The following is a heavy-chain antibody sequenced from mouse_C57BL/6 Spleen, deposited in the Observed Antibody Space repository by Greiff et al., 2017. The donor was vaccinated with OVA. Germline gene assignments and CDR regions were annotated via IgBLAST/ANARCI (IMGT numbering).Heavy chain of an antibody. CDR1: GYTFTDYY. D-gene: IGHD4-1*01. Sequence: VQLQQSGPELVKPGASVKISCKASGYTFTDYYMNWVKQSHGKSLEWIGDINPNNGGTSYNQKFKGKATLTVDKSSSTAYMELRSLTSEDSAVYYCAGTGTFFAYWGQGTLVTVSA. V-gene: IGHV1-26*01. CDR3: AGTGTFFAY. J-gene: IGHJ3*01. CDR2: INPNNGGT.